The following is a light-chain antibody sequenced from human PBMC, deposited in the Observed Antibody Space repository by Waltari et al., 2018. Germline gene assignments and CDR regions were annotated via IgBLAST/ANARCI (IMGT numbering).Light chain of an antibody. J-gene: IGLJ3*02. Sequence: SYVLTQPPSVSVAPGQTARITCAGNNNGSKNVHWYQQKPGQAPVLVVYDDSDRPSGIPERFSGSNSGKTATLTISRVKAGDEADYYCQVWDSSTDHWVFGGGTKLTVL. CDR3: QVWDSSTDHWV. CDR1: NNGSKN. V-gene: IGLV3-21*02. CDR2: DDS.